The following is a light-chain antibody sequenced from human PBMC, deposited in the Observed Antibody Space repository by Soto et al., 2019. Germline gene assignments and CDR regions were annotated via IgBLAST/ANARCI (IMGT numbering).Light chain of an antibody. Sequence: DIQVTQSPSSVSASVGDRVTITCRASQDIAAYLAWYQHKPGRAPELLIHAASSLQSGVPSRFSGSGSGTDFTLTISILQPEDFATYYCQQSYSTPRGFGQGTKVDIK. CDR2: AAS. V-gene: IGKV1-39*01. J-gene: IGKJ1*01. CDR3: QQSYSTPRG. CDR1: QDIAAY.